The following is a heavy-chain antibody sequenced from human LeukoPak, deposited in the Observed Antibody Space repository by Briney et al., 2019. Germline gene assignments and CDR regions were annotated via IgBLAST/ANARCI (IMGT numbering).Heavy chain of an antibody. CDR1: GFTVSSNY. CDR3: ARDLSSRDAY. Sequence: GGSLRLSCAASGFTVSSNYMSWVRQAPGEGLEWVASIHENGGTEYYVESVKGRFAISRDNTKNSLYLQMSSLTVEDTAVYYCARDLSSRDAYWGQGTLVTVSS. D-gene: IGHD6-13*01. J-gene: IGHJ4*02. V-gene: IGHV3-7*03. CDR2: IHENGGTE.